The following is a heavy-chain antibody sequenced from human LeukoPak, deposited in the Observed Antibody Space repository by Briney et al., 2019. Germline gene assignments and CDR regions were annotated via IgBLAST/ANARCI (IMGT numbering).Heavy chain of an antibody. CDR1: GYTFTGYY. CDR3: ARGGDIVVVVAAYGY. Sequence: ASVKVSCKASGYTFTGYYMHWVRQAPGQGLEWMGWINPNSGGTNYAQKFQGRVTMTRDTSISTAYMGLSRLRSDDTAVYYCARGGDIVVVVAAYGYWGQGTLVTVSS. D-gene: IGHD2-15*01. V-gene: IGHV1-2*02. J-gene: IGHJ4*02. CDR2: INPNSGGT.